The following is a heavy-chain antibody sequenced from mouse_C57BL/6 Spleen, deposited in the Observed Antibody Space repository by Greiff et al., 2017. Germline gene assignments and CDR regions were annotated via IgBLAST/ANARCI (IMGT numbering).Heavy chain of an antibody. J-gene: IGHJ4*01. V-gene: IGHV1-82*01. Sequence: QVQLQQSGPELVKPGASVKISCKASGYAFSSSWMNWVKQRPGKGLEWIGRIYPGDGDTNYNGKFKGKATLTADKSSSTAYMPLSSLTSEDSAVYICAGVDYGSSYAMDYWGQGTSVTVSS. CDR3: AGVDYGSSYAMDY. CDR2: IYPGDGDT. D-gene: IGHD1-1*01. CDR1: GYAFSSSW.